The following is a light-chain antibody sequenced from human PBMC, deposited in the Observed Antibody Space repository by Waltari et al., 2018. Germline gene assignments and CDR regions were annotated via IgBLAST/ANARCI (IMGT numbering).Light chain of an antibody. CDR1: SLRTYY. Sequence: SSELTQDPAVSVALGQTVRITCQGDSLRTYYVSWFHQKPGQAPALVIYGQNNRPSGIPDRFSASSSGSTASLTIIGAQAEDEADYYCHSRDSSGDVLIGGGTKLTVV. CDR2: GQN. J-gene: IGLJ2*01. V-gene: IGLV3-19*01. CDR3: HSRDSSGDVL.